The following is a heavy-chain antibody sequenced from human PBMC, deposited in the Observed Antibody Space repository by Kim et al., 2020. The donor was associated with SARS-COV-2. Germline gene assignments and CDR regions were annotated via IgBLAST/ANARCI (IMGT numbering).Heavy chain of an antibody. Sequence: SETLSLTCTVSGGSISSYYWSWIRQPPGKGLEWIGYIYYSGSTNYNPSLKSRVTISVDTSKNQFSLKLSSVTAADTAVYYCARNGDILTGYYTYYYYYGMDVWGQGTTVTVSS. CDR2: IYYSGST. V-gene: IGHV4-59*08. D-gene: IGHD3-9*01. CDR1: GGSISSYY. CDR3: ARNGDILTGYYTYYYYYGMDV. J-gene: IGHJ6*02.